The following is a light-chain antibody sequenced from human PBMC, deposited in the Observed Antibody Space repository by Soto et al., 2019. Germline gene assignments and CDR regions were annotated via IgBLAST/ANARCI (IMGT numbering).Light chain of an antibody. V-gene: IGLV1-40*01. CDR2: DNN. Sequence: QSVLTQPPSVSGAPGQRVTISCTGSSSNIGAGYDVHWYQQLPGTAPKLLIYDNNNRPSGVPDRFSGSKSGTSASLAITGLQAEDEADHHCQSYDSSLSGVVFGGGTKLTVL. CDR1: SSNIGAGYD. J-gene: IGLJ2*01. CDR3: QSYDSSLSGVV.